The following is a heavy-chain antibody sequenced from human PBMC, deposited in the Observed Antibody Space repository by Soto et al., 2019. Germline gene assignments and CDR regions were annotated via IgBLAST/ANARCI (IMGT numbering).Heavy chain of an antibody. CDR3: AKLSQVRVISYGMDV. V-gene: IGHV3-23*01. Sequence: GGSLRLSCAASGFTFSSYAMSWVRQAPGKGLGWVSAISGSGGSTYYADSVKGRFTISRDNSKNTLYLQMNSLRAEDTAVYYCAKLSQVRVISYGMDVWGQGTTVTVSS. J-gene: IGHJ6*02. CDR1: GFTFSSYA. D-gene: IGHD3-10*01. CDR2: ISGSGGST.